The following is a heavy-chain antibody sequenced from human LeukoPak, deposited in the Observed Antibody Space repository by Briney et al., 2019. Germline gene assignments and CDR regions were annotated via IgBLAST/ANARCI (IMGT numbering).Heavy chain of an antibody. CDR1: GYSISSGYY. Sequence: PSETLSLTCAVSGYSISSGYYWGWIRQPPGQGLEWIGIIYHSGSTYYNPSLKSRVTISVDTSKNQFSLKLSSVTAADTAVYYCARGGEIYYYYYYGMDAWGKGTTVTVSS. CDR2: IYHSGST. J-gene: IGHJ6*04. CDR3: ARGGEIYYYYYYGMDA. V-gene: IGHV4-38-2*01. D-gene: IGHD3-10*01.